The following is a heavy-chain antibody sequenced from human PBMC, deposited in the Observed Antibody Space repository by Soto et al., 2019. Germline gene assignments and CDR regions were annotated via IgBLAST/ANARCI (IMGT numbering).Heavy chain of an antibody. Sequence: ASVKVSCKASGYTFTSYGISWVRQAPGQGLEWMGWISAYSGNTNYAQKLQGRVTMTTDTSTSTAYMELRSLRSDDTAVYYCAALGYCSSTSCYDEYYYGMDVWGQGTTVTVSS. CDR3: AALGYCSSTSCYDEYYYGMDV. CDR2: ISAYSGNT. D-gene: IGHD2-2*01. CDR1: GYTFTSYG. V-gene: IGHV1-18*01. J-gene: IGHJ6*02.